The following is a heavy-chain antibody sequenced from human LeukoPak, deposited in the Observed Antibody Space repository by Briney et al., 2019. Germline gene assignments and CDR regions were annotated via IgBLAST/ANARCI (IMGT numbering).Heavy chain of an antibody. D-gene: IGHD5-12*01. CDR2: IYYSGST. CDR1: GVSISSYY. CDR3: ARGLLNSGLHPFDY. Sequence: PSETLSLTCTVSGVSISSYYWSWIRQPPGKGLEWIGYIYYSGSTNYNPSPKSRVTISVDTSKNQFSLKLSSVTAADTAVYYCARGLLNSGLHPFDYWGQGTLVTVSS. V-gene: IGHV4-59*01. J-gene: IGHJ4*02.